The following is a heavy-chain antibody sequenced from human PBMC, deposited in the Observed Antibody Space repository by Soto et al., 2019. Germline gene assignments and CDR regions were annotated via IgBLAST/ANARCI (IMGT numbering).Heavy chain of an antibody. Sequence: GGSLRLSCTASGFSFGDYAMSWVRQAPGKGLEWVGFIRSEAYGGTTEYAASVKGRFTISRDDSKSIAYLQMISLKTADTAVYYCTRDSSSWYLYNWFDPWGQGTLVTVSS. CDR3: TRDSSSWYLYNWFDP. CDR2: IRSEAYGGTT. CDR1: GFSFGDYA. V-gene: IGHV3-49*04. J-gene: IGHJ5*02. D-gene: IGHD6-13*01.